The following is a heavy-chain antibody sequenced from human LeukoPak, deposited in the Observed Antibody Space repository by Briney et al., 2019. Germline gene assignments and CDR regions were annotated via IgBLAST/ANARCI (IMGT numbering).Heavy chain of an antibody. CDR3: ARESGSYEAYFDY. CDR1: GYTFTGYY. CDR2: INPNSGGT. J-gene: IGHJ4*02. V-gene: IGHV1-2*02. D-gene: IGHD1-26*01. Sequence: ASVKVSCKASGYTFTGYYMHWVRQAPGQGLEWMGWINPNSGGTNYVQKFQGRVTMTRDTSISTAYMELSRLIFDDTAVYYCARESGSYEAYFDYWGQGTLVTVSS.